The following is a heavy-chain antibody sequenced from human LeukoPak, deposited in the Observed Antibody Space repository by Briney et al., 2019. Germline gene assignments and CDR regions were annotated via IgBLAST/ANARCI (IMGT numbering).Heavy chain of an antibody. D-gene: IGHD2-15*01. CDR3: AKDLYCSGGSCSLNYFDY. V-gene: IGHV3-48*03. Sequence: GGSLRLSCAASGFTFSSYEVNWVRQAPGKGLEWVSYISSSGSTIYYADSVKGRFTISRDNSKNTLYLQMNSLRAEDTAVYYCAKDLYCSGGSCSLNYFDYWGQGTLVTVSS. CDR2: ISSSGSTI. J-gene: IGHJ4*02. CDR1: GFTFSSYE.